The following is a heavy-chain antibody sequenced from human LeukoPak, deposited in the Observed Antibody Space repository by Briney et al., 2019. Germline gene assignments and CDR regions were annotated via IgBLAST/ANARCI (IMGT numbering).Heavy chain of an antibody. CDR1: GGSISSYY. V-gene: IGHV4-59*12. CDR3: ARDRGTWNDDGFDY. CDR2: IYYSGST. D-gene: IGHD1-1*01. J-gene: IGHJ4*02. Sequence: PSETLSLTCTVSGGSISSYYWSWLGQPPGKGLEWIGYIYYSGSTNYNPSLKSRVTISVDTSKNQFSLKLSSVTAADTAVYYCARDRGTWNDDGFDYWGQGTLVTVSS.